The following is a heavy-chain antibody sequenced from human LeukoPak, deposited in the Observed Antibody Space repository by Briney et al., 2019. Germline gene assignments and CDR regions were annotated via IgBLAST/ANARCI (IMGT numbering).Heavy chain of an antibody. CDR3: ARKVVVVAATDWFDP. D-gene: IGHD2-15*01. CDR2: ISENGSIK. J-gene: IGHJ5*02. CDR1: GFTLSTHV. Sequence: PGGSLRPSCAASGFTLSTHVMHWVRQAPGKGLEWVAVISENGSIKYYADSVRGRFTISRDNSKNTLYLQMNSLTPEDTAVYYCARKVVVVAATDWFDPWGQGTLVTVSP. V-gene: IGHV3-30*04.